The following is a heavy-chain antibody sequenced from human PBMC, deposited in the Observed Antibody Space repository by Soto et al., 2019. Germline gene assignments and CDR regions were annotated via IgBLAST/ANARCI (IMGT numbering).Heavy chain of an antibody. Sequence: KSSETLSLTCTVSGGSISSGGYYWSWIRQHPGKGLEWIGYIYYSGSTYYNPSLKSRVTISVDTSKNQFSLKLSSVTAADTAVYYCARDLRVRGAYKYYYGMDVWGQGTTVTVSS. CDR1: GGSISSGGYY. CDR3: ARDLRVRGAYKYYYGMDV. J-gene: IGHJ6*02. V-gene: IGHV4-31*03. D-gene: IGHD3-10*01. CDR2: IYYSGST.